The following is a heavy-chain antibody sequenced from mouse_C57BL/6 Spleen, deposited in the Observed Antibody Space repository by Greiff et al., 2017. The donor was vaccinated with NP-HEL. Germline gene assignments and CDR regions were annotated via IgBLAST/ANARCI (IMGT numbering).Heavy chain of an antibody. CDR3: TPYYGKDY. D-gene: IGHD2-10*01. CDR1: GFTFSNYW. Sequence: EVMLVESGGGLVQPGGSMKLSCVASGFTFSNYWMNWVRQSPEKGLEWVAQIRLKSDNYATHYAESVKGRFTISRDDSKSSVYLQMNNLRAEDTGIYYCTPYYGKDYWGQGTTLTVSS. V-gene: IGHV6-3*01. CDR2: IRLKSDNYAT. J-gene: IGHJ2*01.